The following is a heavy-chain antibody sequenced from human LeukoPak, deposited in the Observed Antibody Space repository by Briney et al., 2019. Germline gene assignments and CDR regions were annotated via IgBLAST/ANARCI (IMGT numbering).Heavy chain of an antibody. V-gene: IGHV1-69*05. Sequence: SVKVSCKASGGTFSSYAISWVRQAPGQGLEWMGGIIPIFGTANYAQKFQGRVTITTDESTSTAYMELSSLRSEDTAVYYCARDMVRGVSTGFDPWGQGTLVAVSS. J-gene: IGHJ5*02. CDR1: GGTFSSYA. CDR2: IIPIFGTA. CDR3: ARDMVRGVSTGFDP. D-gene: IGHD3-10*01.